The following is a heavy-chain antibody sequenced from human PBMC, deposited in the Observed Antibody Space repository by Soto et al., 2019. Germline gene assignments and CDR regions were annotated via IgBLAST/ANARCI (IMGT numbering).Heavy chain of an antibody. V-gene: IGHV3-30-3*01. Sequence: QEQLVESGGGEVHPGRSLRLSCAASGFIFSNYAMHWVRQAPGKGLEWVALISYVGTNEYYADSVKGRFTISRDDSKNTLYLQMNSLRAEDTAVYYCARVPSPPYYDFSSGPATNGMDVWGQGTTVTVSS. D-gene: IGHD3-3*01. CDR3: ARVPSPPYYDFSSGPATNGMDV. CDR2: ISYVGTNE. CDR1: GFIFSNYA. J-gene: IGHJ6*02.